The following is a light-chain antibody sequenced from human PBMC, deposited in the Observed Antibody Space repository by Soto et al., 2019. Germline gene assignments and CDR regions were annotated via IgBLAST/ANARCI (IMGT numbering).Light chain of an antibody. CDR2: DVS. Sequence: QSVLTQPASVSGSPGQSITIACTGTSSDVGGYNYVPWYQQYPGKAPRLVISDVSNRPSGVSNRFSGSKSGNSASLTISGLQAEDEADYYCSSYTSSSSYAFGTVAKVTVL. CDR3: SSYTSSSSYA. V-gene: IGLV2-14*01. CDR1: SSDVGGYNY. J-gene: IGLJ1*01.